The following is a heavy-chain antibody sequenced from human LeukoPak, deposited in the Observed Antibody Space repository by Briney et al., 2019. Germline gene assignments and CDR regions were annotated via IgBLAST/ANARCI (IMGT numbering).Heavy chain of an antibody. D-gene: IGHD2-21*02. J-gene: IGHJ3*02. CDR2: IKQDGSEK. Sequence: GGSLRLSCAASGFTFSSYWMSWVRQAPGKGREGVANIKQDGSEKYYVDSVKGRFTISRDNAKNSLYLQMNSLRAEDTAVYYCARDAGGGDLLDAFDIWGQGTMVTVSS. CDR1: GFTFSSYW. CDR3: ARDAGGGDLLDAFDI. V-gene: IGHV3-7*01.